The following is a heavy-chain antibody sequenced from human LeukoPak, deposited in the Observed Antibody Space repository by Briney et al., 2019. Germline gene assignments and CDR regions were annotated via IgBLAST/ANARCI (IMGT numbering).Heavy chain of an antibody. CDR2: IYPGDSDT. D-gene: IGHD6-19*01. V-gene: IGHV5-51*01. Sequence: GESLKISCKGSGYSFTSYWIGWVSQMPGKGLEWMGIIYPGDSDTRYSPSFQGQVTISADKSISTAYLQWSSLKASDTAMYYCARHVRYSSGWYELDYWGQGTLVTVSS. J-gene: IGHJ4*02. CDR3: ARHVRYSSGWYELDY. CDR1: GYSFTSYW.